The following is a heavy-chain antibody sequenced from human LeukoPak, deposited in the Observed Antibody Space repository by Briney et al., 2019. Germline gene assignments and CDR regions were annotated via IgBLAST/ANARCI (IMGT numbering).Heavy chain of an antibody. V-gene: IGHV4-59*01. CDR2: IYYSGST. D-gene: IGHD5-12*01. J-gene: IGHJ3*02. CDR1: GGSISSYY. CDR3: ARRWISGTKNAFDI. Sequence: PSETLSLTCTVSGGSISSYYWSWIRQPPGKGLEWIGYIYYSGSTNYNPSLKSRVTISVDTSKNQFSLKLSSVTAADTAVYYCARRWISGTKNAFDIWGQGTMVTVSS.